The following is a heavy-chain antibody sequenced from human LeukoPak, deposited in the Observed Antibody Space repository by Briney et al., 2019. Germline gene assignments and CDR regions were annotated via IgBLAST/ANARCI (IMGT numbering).Heavy chain of an antibody. D-gene: IGHD3-22*01. Sequence: PGGSLRLSCAASGFTFSSYGMHWVRQAPGKGLEWVAVIWYDGSNKYYADSVKGRSTISRDNSKNTLYLQMNSLRAEDTAVYYCARDLPEHYYDSSPAWFDPWGQGTLVTVSS. CDR3: ARDLPEHYYDSSPAWFDP. J-gene: IGHJ5*02. CDR1: GFTFSSYG. CDR2: IWYDGSNK. V-gene: IGHV3-33*01.